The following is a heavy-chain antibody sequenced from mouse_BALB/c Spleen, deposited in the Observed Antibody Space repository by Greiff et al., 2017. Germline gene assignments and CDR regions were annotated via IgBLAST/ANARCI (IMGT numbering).Heavy chain of an antibody. V-gene: IGHV5-6-4*01. CDR3: TREGGLSYAMDY. Sequence: EVMLVESGGGLVKPGGSLKLSCAASGFTFSSYTMSWVRQTPEKRLEWVATISSGGSYTYYPDSVKGRFTISRDNAKNTLYLQMSSLKSEDTAMYYCTREGGLSYAMDYWGQGTSVTVSS. CDR2: ISSGGSYT. CDR1: GFTFSSYT. J-gene: IGHJ4*01.